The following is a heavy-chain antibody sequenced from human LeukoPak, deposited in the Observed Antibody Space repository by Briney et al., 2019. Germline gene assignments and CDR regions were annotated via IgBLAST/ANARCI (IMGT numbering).Heavy chain of an antibody. D-gene: IGHD3-22*01. Sequence: PGGSLRLSCAASGFTVSSNYMSWVRQAPGKGREWVSVIYSGGSTYYADSVKGRFTISRDNSKNTLYLQMNSLRAEDTAVYYCARGFEDLYYDSSGAMDVWGQGTTVTVSS. J-gene: IGHJ6*02. CDR3: ARGFEDLYYDSSGAMDV. CDR2: IYSGGST. V-gene: IGHV3-66*01. CDR1: GFTVSSNY.